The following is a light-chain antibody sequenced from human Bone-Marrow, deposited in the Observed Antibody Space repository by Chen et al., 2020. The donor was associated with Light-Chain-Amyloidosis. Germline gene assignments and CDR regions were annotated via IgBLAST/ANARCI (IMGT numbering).Light chain of an antibody. Sequence: EIVLTQSPGTLSLSPGEGANLSCRASQTISSNYLTWYQQKFGQAPRLLIYGSSSRATGIPDRFTGSRSGTDVTLTINRLEPEDFAMYYCQQYGTSPLTFGGGTKVEIK. J-gene: IGKJ4*01. V-gene: IGKV3-20*01. CDR1: QTISSNY. CDR2: GSS. CDR3: QQYGTSPLT.